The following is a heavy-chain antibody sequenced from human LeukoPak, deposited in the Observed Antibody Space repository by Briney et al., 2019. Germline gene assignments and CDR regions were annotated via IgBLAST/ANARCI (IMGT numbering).Heavy chain of an antibody. Sequence: PSETLSLTCAVYGGSFSGYYWSWIRQPPGKGLEWIEEINHSGSTNYNPSLKSRVTISVDTSKNQFSLKLSSVTAADTAVYYCARGPYPYGDLDYWGQGTLVTVSS. J-gene: IGHJ4*02. CDR2: INHSGST. CDR1: GGSFSGYY. V-gene: IGHV4-34*01. CDR3: ARGPYPYGDLDY. D-gene: IGHD4-17*01.